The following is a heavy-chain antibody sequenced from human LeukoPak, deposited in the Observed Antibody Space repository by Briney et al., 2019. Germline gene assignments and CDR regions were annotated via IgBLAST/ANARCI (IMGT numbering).Heavy chain of an antibody. CDR2: IHAGDGST. CDR3: ARVVPAAMSYYYYYMDV. J-gene: IGHJ6*03. Sequence: ASVKVSCKASGYTFINYVMHWVRQAPGQRLEWMGWIHAGDGSTEYSQKFQGRVTITRNTSISTAYMELSSLRSEDTAVYYCARVVPAAMSYYYYYMDVWGKGTTVTVSS. CDR1: GYTFINYV. D-gene: IGHD2-2*01. V-gene: IGHV1-3*01.